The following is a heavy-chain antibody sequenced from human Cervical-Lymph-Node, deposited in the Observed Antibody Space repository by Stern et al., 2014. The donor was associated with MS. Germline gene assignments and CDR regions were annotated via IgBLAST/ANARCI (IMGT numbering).Heavy chain of an antibody. D-gene: IGHD2-21*02. J-gene: IGHJ4*02. Sequence: VQLVESGSELKKPGASVKVSCEASGYTFTSCALSWVRQAPGQGLEWMGWINTDTGHPTYAQGFTGRFVFSLDTSVSTAYLQIGSLKAEDTAVYYCARVSVTADRSFDYWGQGTLVTVSS. V-gene: IGHV7-4-1*01. CDR3: ARVSVTADRSFDY. CDR1: GYTFTSCA. CDR2: INTDTGHP.